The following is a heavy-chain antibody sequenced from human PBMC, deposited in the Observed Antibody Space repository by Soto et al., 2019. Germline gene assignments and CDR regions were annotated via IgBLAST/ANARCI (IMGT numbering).Heavy chain of an antibody. CDR2: IYPSGMP. J-gene: IGHJ4*02. Sequence: PSENLSLTCSVSGGSISNAAYSWSWIRQPPGKGLEWIGYIYPSGMPFYNPSLRSRVTISIDRSNDQFSLNLRSVTAADTAVYYCARERGGYGLLDDWAQGTWVTV. V-gene: IGHV4-30-2*01. CDR3: ARERGGYGLLDD. D-gene: IGHD5-18*01. CDR1: GGSISNAAYS.